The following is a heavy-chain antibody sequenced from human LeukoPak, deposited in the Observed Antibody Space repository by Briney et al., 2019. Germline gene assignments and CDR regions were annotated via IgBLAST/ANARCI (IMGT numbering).Heavy chain of an antibody. CDR1: GFTFSSYW. V-gene: IGHV3-7*01. CDR3: ARDSSTRPFDY. Sequence: GGSLRLSCAASGFTFSSYWMSWVRQAPGKGREWVANIKQDGSEKFYVDSVKGRFTISRDNAKNSLYLQMNSLRAEDTAVYYCARDSSTRPFDYWGQGTLVTVSS. J-gene: IGHJ4*02. CDR2: IKQDGSEK. D-gene: IGHD2-2*01.